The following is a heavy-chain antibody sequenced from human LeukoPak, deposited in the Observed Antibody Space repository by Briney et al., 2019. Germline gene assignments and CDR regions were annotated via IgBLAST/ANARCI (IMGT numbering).Heavy chain of an antibody. CDR3: ARDREYYGSGSSWFDP. V-gene: IGHV1-2*02. D-gene: IGHD3-10*01. Sequence: GASVKVSCKASRYTFIGYYMHWVRQAPGQGLEWMGWINPNSDGTNYAQKFQGRVTMTRDTSISTAYMELSRLRSDDTAVYYCARDREYYGSGSSWFDPWGQGTLVTVSS. CDR1: RYTFIGYY. CDR2: INPNSDGT. J-gene: IGHJ5*02.